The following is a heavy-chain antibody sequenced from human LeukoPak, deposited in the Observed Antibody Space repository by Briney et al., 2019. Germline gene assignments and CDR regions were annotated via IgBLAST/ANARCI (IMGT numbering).Heavy chain of an antibody. J-gene: IGHJ4*02. Sequence: SETLSLTCAVHGGSFSGYYWSWIRQPPGKGLEWIGEINHSGSTNYNPSLKSRVTISVDTSKNQFSLKLSSVTAADTAVYYCATRTGYSGYYWGQGTLVTVSS. CDR1: GGSFSGYY. D-gene: IGHD5-12*01. CDR3: ATRTGYSGYY. CDR2: INHSGST. V-gene: IGHV4-34*01.